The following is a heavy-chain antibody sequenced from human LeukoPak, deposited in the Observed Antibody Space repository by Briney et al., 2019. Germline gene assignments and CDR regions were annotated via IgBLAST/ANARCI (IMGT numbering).Heavy chain of an antibody. D-gene: IGHD6-19*01. Sequence: GASVTVSCTASGYTFTSYGISWVRQAPGQGLEWMGWISAYNGNTNYAQKLQGRVTMTTDTSTSTAYMELRSLRSDDTAVYYCARDEKQWLAEDYFDYWGQGTLVTVSS. CDR2: ISAYNGNT. CDR1: GYTFTSYG. J-gene: IGHJ4*02. CDR3: ARDEKQWLAEDYFDY. V-gene: IGHV1-18*01.